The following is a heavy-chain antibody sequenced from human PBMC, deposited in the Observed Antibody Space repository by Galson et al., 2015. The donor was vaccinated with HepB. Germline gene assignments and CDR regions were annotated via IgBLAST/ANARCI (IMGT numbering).Heavy chain of an antibody. J-gene: IGHJ5*02. CDR3: AREFKGLDPNWFDP. CDR1: GYTFTGYY. D-gene: IGHD3-22*01. V-gene: IGHV1-2*02. CDR2: INPNSGGT. Sequence: SVKVSCKASGYTFTGYYMHWVRQAPGQGLEWMGWINPNSGGTNYAQKFQGRVTMTRDTSISTAYMELSRLRSDDTAVYYCAREFKGLDPNWFDPWGQGTLVTVSS.